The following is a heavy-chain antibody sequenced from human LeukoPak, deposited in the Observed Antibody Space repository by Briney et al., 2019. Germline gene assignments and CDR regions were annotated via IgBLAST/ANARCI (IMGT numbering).Heavy chain of an antibody. D-gene: IGHD3-3*01. V-gene: IGHV1-18*01. CDR2: ISAYNGNT. Sequence: ASVKVSSKASGYTFTSYGISWVRQAPGQGLEWMGWISAYNGNTNYAQKLQGRVTMTTDTSTSTAYMELRSLRSDDTAVYYCARVPTIFGVVIPGRDGMDVWGQGTTVTVSS. J-gene: IGHJ6*02. CDR1: GYTFTSYG. CDR3: ARVPTIFGVVIPGRDGMDV.